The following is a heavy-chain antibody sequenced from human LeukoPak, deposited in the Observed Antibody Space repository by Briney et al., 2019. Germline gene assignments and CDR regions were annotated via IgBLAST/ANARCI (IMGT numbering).Heavy chain of an antibody. Sequence: PGGSLRLSCAASGFTFSSYAMHWVRQAPGKGLEYVSAISSNGGSTYYANSVKGRFTISRDNSKNTLYLQMGSLRAEDMAVYYCARDVVPAAIKSARSDAFDIWGQGTMVTVSS. CDR3: ARDVVPAAIKSARSDAFDI. D-gene: IGHD2-2*01. CDR2: ISSNGGST. CDR1: GFTFSSYA. V-gene: IGHV3-64*01. J-gene: IGHJ3*02.